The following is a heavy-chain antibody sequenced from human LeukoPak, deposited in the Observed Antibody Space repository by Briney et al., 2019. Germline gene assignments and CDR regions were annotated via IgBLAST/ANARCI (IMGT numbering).Heavy chain of an antibody. Sequence: GGSLRLSCAASGFTFSTYSINWVRQAPGKGLEWVSYISSTYDIYYADSVRGRFTISRDNAKNSLYLQMNSLRAEDTAVYYCARSQLLYNWFDPWGQGTLVTVSS. CDR2: ISSTYDI. J-gene: IGHJ5*02. V-gene: IGHV3-21*05. CDR1: GFTFSTYS. D-gene: IGHD2-2*01. CDR3: ARSQLLYNWFDP.